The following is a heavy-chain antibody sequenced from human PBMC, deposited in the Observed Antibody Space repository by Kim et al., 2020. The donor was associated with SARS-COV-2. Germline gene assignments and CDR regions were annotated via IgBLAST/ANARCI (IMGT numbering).Heavy chain of an antibody. Sequence: TYSPSFQGQVTISADKSIGTAYLQWSSLKASDTAMYYCAGRIAAAGEYDYWGQGTLVTVSS. J-gene: IGHJ4*02. CDR3: AGRIAAAGEYDY. V-gene: IGHV5-51*01. D-gene: IGHD6-13*01.